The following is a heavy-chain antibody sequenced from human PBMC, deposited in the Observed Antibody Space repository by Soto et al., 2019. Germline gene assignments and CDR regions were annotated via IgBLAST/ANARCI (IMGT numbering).Heavy chain of an antibody. D-gene: IGHD2-21*02. Sequence: EVQLLEAGGGWVQPGGSLRLSCAASGFTFGNYGMNWVRQAPGKGLEWVSGISGGGGSTYYADSVKGRFTISRDPSKNTVFLEMNSLRAEDTAVYYCAKGFIVVVTVIRPDDSFDVWGQGTLVTVS. J-gene: IGHJ3*01. CDR2: ISGGGGST. CDR3: AKGFIVVVTVIRPDDSFDV. CDR1: GFTFGNYG. V-gene: IGHV3-23*01.